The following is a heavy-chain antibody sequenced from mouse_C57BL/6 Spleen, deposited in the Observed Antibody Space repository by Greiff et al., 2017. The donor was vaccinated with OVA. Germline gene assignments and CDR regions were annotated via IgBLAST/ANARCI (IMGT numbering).Heavy chain of an antibody. CDR1: GYAFSSSW. D-gene: IGHD1-1*01. V-gene: IGHV1-82*01. J-gene: IGHJ2*01. CDR3: ARGGYYYGISLDY. CDR2: IYPGDGDT. Sequence: VQLQQSGPELVKPGASVKISCKASGYAFSSSWMNWVKQRPGKGLEWIGRIYPGDGDTNYNGKFKGKATLTADKSSSTAYMQLSSLTSEDSAVYCCARGGYYYGISLDYWGQGTTLTVSS.